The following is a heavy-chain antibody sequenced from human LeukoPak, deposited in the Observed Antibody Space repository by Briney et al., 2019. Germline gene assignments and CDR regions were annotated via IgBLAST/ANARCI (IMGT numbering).Heavy chain of an antibody. CDR2: LYYSGST. J-gene: IGHJ4*02. Sequence: SETPSLTCTVSGGSISSYSWSWIRQPPGRGLEWIGYLYYSGSTNYNPSLKSRVTISVDTSKNQFSLMLTSVTAADTAVYYCARQGPGYSYANYYFDYWGQGTVVTVSS. CDR1: GGSISSYS. CDR3: ARQGPGYSYANYYFDY. D-gene: IGHD5-18*01. V-gene: IGHV4-59*08.